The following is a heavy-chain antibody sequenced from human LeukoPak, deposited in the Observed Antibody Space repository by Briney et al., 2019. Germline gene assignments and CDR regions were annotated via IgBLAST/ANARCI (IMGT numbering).Heavy chain of an antibody. Sequence: SETLSLTCAVYGGSFSGYYWSWIRQPPGKGLEWIGEINHSGSTNYNPSLKSRVTISVDTSKNQFSLKLSSVTAAGTAVYYCARGFVSDRPDRPVPWGQGTLVTVSS. CDR3: ARGFVSDRPDRPVP. V-gene: IGHV4-34*01. CDR1: GGSFSGYY. CDR2: INHSGST. D-gene: IGHD1-14*01. J-gene: IGHJ5*02.